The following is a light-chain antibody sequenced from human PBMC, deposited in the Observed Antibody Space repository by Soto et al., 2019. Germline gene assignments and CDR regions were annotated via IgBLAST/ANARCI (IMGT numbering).Light chain of an antibody. Sequence: DIQMTQSPSTLSASVGDRVTITCRASQDINNWLAWYHQKPGNAPKFLIYDASTLESGVPSRFSGGGSGTEFTLTISSLQPDDSATYYCQQYYSRRTFGQGTKVDI. CDR1: QDINNW. CDR2: DAS. J-gene: IGKJ1*01. CDR3: QQYYSRRT. V-gene: IGKV1-5*01.